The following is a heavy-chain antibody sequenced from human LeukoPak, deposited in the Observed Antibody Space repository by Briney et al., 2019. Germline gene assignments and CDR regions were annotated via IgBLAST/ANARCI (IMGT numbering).Heavy chain of an antibody. Sequence: GGSLRLSCAASGFTFSNAWMSWVRQAPGKGLELVGRIKSKTDGGTTDYAAPVKGRFTISRDDSKNTLYLQMNSLKTEDTAVYYCTTEGGLRFLEWLFPSYYYYGMDVWGQGTTVTVSS. CDR1: GFTFSNAW. D-gene: IGHD3-3*01. CDR2: IKSKTDGGTT. V-gene: IGHV3-15*01. J-gene: IGHJ6*02. CDR3: TTEGGLRFLEWLFPSYYYYGMDV.